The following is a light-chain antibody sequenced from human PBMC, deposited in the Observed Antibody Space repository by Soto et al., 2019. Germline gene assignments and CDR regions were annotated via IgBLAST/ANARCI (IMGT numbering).Light chain of an antibody. CDR3: AAWDDRLKTYV. CDR2: NND. J-gene: IGLJ1*01. Sequence: QSVLSQPPSTSGTPGQSVTISCSGSSSNIGSNPVNWYQQVPGAAPKLLIYNNDKRPSGVPDRFSGSKSGTSASLTSRGLQSEDEADYYCAAWDDRLKTYVFGTGTKVHRP. V-gene: IGLV1-44*01. CDR1: SSNIGSNP.